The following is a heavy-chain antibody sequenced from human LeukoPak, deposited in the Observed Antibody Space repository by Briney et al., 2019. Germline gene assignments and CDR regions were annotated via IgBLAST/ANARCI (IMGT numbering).Heavy chain of an antibody. J-gene: IGHJ4*02. V-gene: IGHV3-30*03. Sequence: GGSLRLSCAASGFTFGSYSMNWVRQAPGKGLEWVAVISYDGSNKYYADSVKGRFTISRDNAKNSLYLQMNSLRAEDTAVYYCARWEHVAVAGSGGVDYWGQGTLVTVSS. CDR2: ISYDGSNK. D-gene: IGHD6-19*01. CDR1: GFTFGSYS. CDR3: ARWEHVAVAGSGGVDY.